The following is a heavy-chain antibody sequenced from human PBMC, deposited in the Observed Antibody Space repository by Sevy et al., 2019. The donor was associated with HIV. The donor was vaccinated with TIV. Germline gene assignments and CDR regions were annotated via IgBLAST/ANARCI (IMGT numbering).Heavy chain of an antibody. V-gene: IGHV3-15*01. J-gene: IGHJ6*02. Sequence: GSLRLSCAASGFTFSNAWMSWVRQAPGKGLEWVGRIKSKTDGGTTDYAAPVKGRFTISRDDSKNTLYLQMNSLKTVDTAVYYCTTDPVSYYYYGMDVWGQGTTVTVSS. CDR2: IKSKTDGGTT. D-gene: IGHD1-20*01. CDR1: GFTFSNAW. CDR3: TTDPVSYYYYGMDV.